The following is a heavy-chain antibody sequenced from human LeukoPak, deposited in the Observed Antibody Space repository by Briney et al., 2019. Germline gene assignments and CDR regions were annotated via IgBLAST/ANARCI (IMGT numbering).Heavy chain of an antibody. J-gene: IGHJ3*02. V-gene: IGHV1-69*05. CDR1: GGTFSSYA. Sequence: SVKVSCKASGGTFSSYAISWVRQAPGQGLEWMGGIIPIFGTANYAQKFQGRVTITTDESTSTAYMELSSLRSEDTAVYYCARGLAGPGRGIDAFDIWGQGTMVTVSS. CDR3: ARGLAGPGRGIDAFDI. CDR2: IIPIFGTA. D-gene: IGHD3-10*01.